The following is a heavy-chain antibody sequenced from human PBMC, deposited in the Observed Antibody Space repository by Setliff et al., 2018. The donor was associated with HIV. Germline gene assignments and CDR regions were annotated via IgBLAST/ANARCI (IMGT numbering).Heavy chain of an antibody. J-gene: IGHJ4*02. Sequence: ASVKVSCKAIGYMILGYKMNWVRQAPGQGLEWMGWISPNNGDTNIPQRFQGRVTMTRDTSTTTVYMELSGLRSEDTAVYYCARATEAGTIDYWGQGTRVTVSS. CDR3: ARATEAGTIDY. D-gene: IGHD1-1*01. CDR2: ISPNNGDT. V-gene: IGHV1-2*02. CDR1: GYMILGYK.